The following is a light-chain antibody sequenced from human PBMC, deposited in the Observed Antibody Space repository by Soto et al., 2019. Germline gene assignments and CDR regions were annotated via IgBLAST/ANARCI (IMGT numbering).Light chain of an antibody. CDR3: CSYAGGYIYV. CDR2: DVT. CDR1: SNDVGGYNY. Sequence: QSVLTHPPSVSGSPGQSCTISCTGTSNDVGGYNYVSWYQQHPGKAPRLMIYDVTKRPSGVPDRFSGSKSDNTASLTISGLQAEDEADYYCCSYAGGYIYVFGTGTKVTVL. V-gene: IGLV2-11*01. J-gene: IGLJ1*01.